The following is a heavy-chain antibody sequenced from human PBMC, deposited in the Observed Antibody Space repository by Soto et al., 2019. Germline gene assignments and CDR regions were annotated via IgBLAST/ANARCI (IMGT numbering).Heavy chain of an antibody. CDR2: ISCGGDTT. V-gene: IGHV3-23*01. Sequence: EVQLLESGGGLVQPGGSLRLSCAASGFTFNNYAMTWVRQAPGKGLEWVSAISCGGDTTSYADSVKGRFTVSRDGSKNTLYLQMSSLTAEDTALYYCAKGRGGSGSLTPRVDFWGQGTLVTVSS. J-gene: IGHJ4*02. CDR3: AKGRGGSGSLTPRVDF. D-gene: IGHD3-10*01. CDR1: GFTFNNYA.